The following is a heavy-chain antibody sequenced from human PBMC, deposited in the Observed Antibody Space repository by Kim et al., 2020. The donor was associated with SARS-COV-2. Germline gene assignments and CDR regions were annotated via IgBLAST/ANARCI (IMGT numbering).Heavy chain of an antibody. Sequence: GGSLRLSCAASGFTFSRYDMHWVRQAPGKGLEWVAFIWNGGSTTYYADSVKGRFTISRDNSKNTLYLQMNSLRVEDTAVYYCARDLCFYDSSGPDHWGQG. CDR3: ARDLCFYDSSGPDH. V-gene: IGHV3-33*01. J-gene: IGHJ4*02. CDR1: GFTFSRYD. CDR2: IWNGGSTT. D-gene: IGHD3-22*01.